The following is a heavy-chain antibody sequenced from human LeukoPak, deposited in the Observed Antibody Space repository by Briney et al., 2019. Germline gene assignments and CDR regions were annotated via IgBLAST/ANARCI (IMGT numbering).Heavy chain of an antibody. D-gene: IGHD6-13*01. CDR3: ARAGFRYGSSSDV. V-gene: IGHV3-7*01. J-gene: IGHJ6*02. Sequence: GGSLRLSCAASGFTFSGYWMSWARQAPGKGLEWVANINQDGSERFYVDSVKGRFTISRDNAKNSLYLQVNSLRAEDTAVYYCARAGFRYGSSSDVWGQGTTVTVSS. CDR2: INQDGSER. CDR1: GFTFSGYW.